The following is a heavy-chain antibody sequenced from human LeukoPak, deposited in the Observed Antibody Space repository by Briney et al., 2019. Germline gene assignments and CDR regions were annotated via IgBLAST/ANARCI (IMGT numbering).Heavy chain of an antibody. Sequence: PSQTLSLTCTVSGGSISSGDYYWSWIRQPPGKGLEWIGYIYYSGSTYYNPSLKSRVTISVDTSKNQFSLKLSSVTAADTALYYCARRRILGYCISFNCRAYFDYWGQGTLVTVSS. CDR3: ARRRILGYCISFNCRAYFDY. CDR2: IYYSGST. V-gene: IGHV4-30-4*08. J-gene: IGHJ4*02. CDR1: GGSISSGDYY. D-gene: IGHD2-2*01.